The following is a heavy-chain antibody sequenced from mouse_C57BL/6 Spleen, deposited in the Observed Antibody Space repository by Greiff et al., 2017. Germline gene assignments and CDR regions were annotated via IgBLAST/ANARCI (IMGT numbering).Heavy chain of an antibody. Sequence: EVMLVESGGGLVQPKGSLKLSCAASGFTFNTYAMHWVRQAPGKGLEWVARIRSKSSNYATYYAASVKDRFTISRDDSQSMLYLQMNNLITEDTAMYYGVRDPYYYGSSPSWYVDVWGTGTTVTVSS. CDR1: GFTFNTYA. CDR3: VRDPYYYGSSPSWYVDV. D-gene: IGHD1-1*01. CDR2: IRSKSSNYAT. J-gene: IGHJ1*03. V-gene: IGHV10-3*01.